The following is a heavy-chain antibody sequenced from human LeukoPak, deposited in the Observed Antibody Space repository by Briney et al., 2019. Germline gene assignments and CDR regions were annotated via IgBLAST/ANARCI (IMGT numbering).Heavy chain of an antibody. Sequence: ASVKVSCKASGYTFTSHYIHWVRHAPGQGLEWMGMISPSGGSTSYPQKFQGRVTMTTDTSTATSTVYMELSSLRSEDTAVYYCARDRTFDYGDYVYYYGMDVWGQGTTVTVSS. CDR3: ARDRTFDYGDYVYYYGMDV. J-gene: IGHJ6*02. V-gene: IGHV1-46*01. D-gene: IGHD4-17*01. CDR2: ISPSGGST. CDR1: GYTFTSHY.